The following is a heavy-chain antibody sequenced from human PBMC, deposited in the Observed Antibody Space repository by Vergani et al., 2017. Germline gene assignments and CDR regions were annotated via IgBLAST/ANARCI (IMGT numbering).Heavy chain of an antibody. CDR1: GFTFSSYA. D-gene: IGHD6-19*01. Sequence: EVQLLESGGGLVQPGGSLRLSCAASGFTFSSYAMSWVRQAPGKGLEWVSAISGSGGSTYYADSVKGRFTISRDNSKNTLYLQMNSLRAEDTAVYYRANKGLMYSSGWHFDYWGQGTLVTVSS. J-gene: IGHJ4*02. CDR2: ISGSGGST. V-gene: IGHV3-23*01. CDR3: ANKGLMYSSGWHFDY.